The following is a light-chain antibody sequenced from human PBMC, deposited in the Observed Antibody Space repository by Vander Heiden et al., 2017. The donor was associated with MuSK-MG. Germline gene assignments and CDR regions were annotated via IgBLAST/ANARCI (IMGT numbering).Light chain of an antibody. CDR3: QAWDRSTAKVV. CDR1: KVGDKD. J-gene: IGLJ2*01. Sequence: SSALTQPPSVSVSPGQSASITCSGDKVGDKDVSWYQQKQGQDPVLLLYQDKKRTAGSPERFSGSNSGNTATMTISGTQAREEADEYCQAWDRSTAKVVFGGGTKRTVL. CDR2: QDK. V-gene: IGLV3-1*01.